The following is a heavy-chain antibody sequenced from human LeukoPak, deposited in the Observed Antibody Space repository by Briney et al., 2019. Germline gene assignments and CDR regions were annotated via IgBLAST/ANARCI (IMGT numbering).Heavy chain of an antibody. V-gene: IGHV4-38-2*01. J-gene: IGHJ4*02. CDR1: GYFISSGYD. Sequence: SETLSLTCAVSGYFISSGYDWAWTRQPPGKGLEWIGSNYHSRRSYYNPSLKSQVTIPVDRSKNQFSMKLSSGTAADTAVYYCARGRSDYYDSNGYSTDYWGQGILVTVSS. D-gene: IGHD3-22*01. CDR2: NYHSRRS. CDR3: ARGRSDYYDSNGYSTDY.